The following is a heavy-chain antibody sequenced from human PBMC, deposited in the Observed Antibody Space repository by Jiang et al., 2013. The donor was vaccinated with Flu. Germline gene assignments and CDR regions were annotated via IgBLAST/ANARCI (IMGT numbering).Heavy chain of an antibody. D-gene: IGHD3-22*01. CDR2: IIPLFGTA. V-gene: IGHV1-69*01. Sequence: SGAEVKKPGSSVKVSCKASGGTFSSNAISWVRQAPGQGLEWLGVIIPLFGTANYAQKFQGKVTITADESTSTAYMELSSLRFEDTAVYYCARGPESSGYYYFYWGQGTRGHRLL. J-gene: IGHJ4*02. CDR3: ARGPESSGYYYFY. CDR1: GGTFSSNA.